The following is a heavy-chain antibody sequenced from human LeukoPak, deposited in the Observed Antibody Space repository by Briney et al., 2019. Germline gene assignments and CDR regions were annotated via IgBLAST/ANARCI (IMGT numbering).Heavy chain of an antibody. D-gene: IGHD3-10*01. Sequence: ASVKVSCKASGYTFTGYYMHWVRQAPGQGLEWMGWINPNSGGTNYAQKFQGWVTMTRDTSISTAYMEPSRLRSDDTAVYYCARGRMDQGLMVYYFDYWGQGTLVTVSS. V-gene: IGHV1-2*04. CDR1: GYTFTGYY. J-gene: IGHJ4*02. CDR2: INPNSGGT. CDR3: ARGRMDQGLMVYYFDY.